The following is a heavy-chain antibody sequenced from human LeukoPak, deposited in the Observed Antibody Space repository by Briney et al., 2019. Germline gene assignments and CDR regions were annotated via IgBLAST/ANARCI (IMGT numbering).Heavy chain of an antibody. J-gene: IGHJ6*02. D-gene: IGHD6-13*01. CDR3: ARDQVATAGKGFYYYYYGMDV. CDR1: GYTFTDYY. CDR2: INPNSGGT. Sequence: GASVKVSCKASGYTFTDYYMHWVRQAPGQGLEWMGWINPNSGGTNYAQNFQGRVTMTRDTSISTAYMELSSLRSDDTAVHYCARDQVATAGKGFYYYYYGMDVWGQGTTVTVSS. V-gene: IGHV1-2*02.